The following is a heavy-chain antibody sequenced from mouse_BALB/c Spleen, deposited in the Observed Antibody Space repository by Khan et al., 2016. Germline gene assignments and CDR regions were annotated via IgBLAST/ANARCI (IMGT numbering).Heavy chain of an antibody. D-gene: IGHD1-1*01. J-gene: IGHJ2*01. CDR3: ARSPGSSYYFDY. V-gene: IGHV14-3*02. CDR2: IDPANGNT. CDR1: GFNIKDTY. Sequence: EVQLQESGAELVKPGASVKLSCTASGFNIKDTYMHWVKQRPEQGLEWIGRIDPANGNTKYDPKFQGKATITADTSSNTAYLQLSSLTSEDTAVYYCARSPGSSYYFDYWGQGTTLTVSS.